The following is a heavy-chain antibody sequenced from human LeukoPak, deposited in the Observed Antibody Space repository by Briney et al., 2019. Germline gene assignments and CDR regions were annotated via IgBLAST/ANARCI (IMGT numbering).Heavy chain of an antibody. V-gene: IGHV3-64*01. CDR1: GFTFSSYA. D-gene: IGHD3-9*01. CDR2: ISSNGGST. CDR3: ARDGRNYDILTGYYYYYYYGMDV. Sequence: GGSLRLSCAASGFTFSSYAMHWVRQAPGKGLEYVSAISSNGGSTYYANSVKGRFTISRDNSKNTLYLQMGSLRAEDMAVYYCARDGRNYDILTGYYYYYYYGMDVWGQGTTVTVSS. J-gene: IGHJ6*02.